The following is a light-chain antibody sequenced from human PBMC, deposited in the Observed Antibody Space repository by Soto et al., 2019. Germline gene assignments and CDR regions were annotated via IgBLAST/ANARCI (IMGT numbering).Light chain of an antibody. CDR2: DAS. CDR1: QSVSSN. V-gene: IGKV3-15*01. J-gene: IGKJ4*01. CDR3: QQYNNWPLT. Sequence: EIVMTQSPATLSVSPGERATLSCRASQSVSSNLAWYQQKPGQAPRLLIYDASTRATGIPARFSGSGSGTEFTLTISSPQSEEFAVYYCQQYNNWPLTFGGGTKVEIK.